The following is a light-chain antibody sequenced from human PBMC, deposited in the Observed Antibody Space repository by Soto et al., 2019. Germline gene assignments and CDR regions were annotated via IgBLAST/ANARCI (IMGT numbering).Light chain of an antibody. CDR1: QSISNY. CDR2: AAS. J-gene: IGKJ1*01. CDR3: QQSYSTTWT. Sequence: LQMTQSPSPLSASVGATVTMTCRASQSISNYLNWYQQKPGKAPKLLIYAASSLQSGVPSRFSGSGSEADFTLTISSLQPEDFATYSCQQSYSTTWTFGQGTKVDIK. V-gene: IGKV1-39*01.